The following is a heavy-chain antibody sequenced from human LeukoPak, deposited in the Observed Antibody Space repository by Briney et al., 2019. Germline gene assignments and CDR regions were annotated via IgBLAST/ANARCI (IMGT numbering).Heavy chain of an antibody. CDR2: INSDGSST. CDR3: ARDMTGNVLDY. V-gene: IGHV3-74*01. D-gene: IGHD1-20*01. Sequence: GGSLRLSCAASGFTFSSYWMHWVRQAPGKGLVWVSRINSDGSSTSYADSVKGRFTISRDNAKNTLYLQMNSPKAEDTAVYYCARDMTGNVLDYWGQGTLVTVSS. J-gene: IGHJ4*02. CDR1: GFTFSSYW.